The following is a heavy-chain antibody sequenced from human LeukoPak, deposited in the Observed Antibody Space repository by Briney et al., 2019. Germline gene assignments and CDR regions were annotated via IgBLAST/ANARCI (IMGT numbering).Heavy chain of an antibody. Sequence: PGGSLRLSCAASGFTFDDYAMHWVRQAPGKGLEWVSLISWGGGSTYYADSVKGRFTISRDNSKNSLYLQMNSLRAEDTALYYCAKDMTAVSADAFDIWGQGTMVTVSS. CDR3: AKDMTAVSADAFDI. D-gene: IGHD4-11*01. CDR1: GFTFDDYA. V-gene: IGHV3-43D*03. CDR2: ISWGGGST. J-gene: IGHJ3*02.